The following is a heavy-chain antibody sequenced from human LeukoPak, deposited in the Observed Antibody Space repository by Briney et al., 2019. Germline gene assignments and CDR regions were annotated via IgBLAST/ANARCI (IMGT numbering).Heavy chain of an antibody. CDR1: GGSFSTYY. D-gene: IGHD2-21*02. CDR2: VNHSGST. CDR3: ARGGFYCGGDCYVDY. J-gene: IGHJ4*02. Sequence: SETLSLTCAVYGGSFSTYYWSWIRQPPGKGLEWIGEVNHSGSTNYNPCLKSRVTISVDTSKNQFSLKLSSVTAADTAVYYCARGGFYCGGDCYVDYWGQGTLVTVSS. V-gene: IGHV4-34*01.